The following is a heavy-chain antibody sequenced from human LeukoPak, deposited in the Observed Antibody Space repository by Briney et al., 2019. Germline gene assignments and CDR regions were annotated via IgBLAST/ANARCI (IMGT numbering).Heavy chain of an antibody. V-gene: IGHV4-34*01. CDR1: GGSFSGYY. Sequence: PSETLSLTCAVYGGSFSGYYWSWIRQPPGKGLEWIGEINHSGSTNDNPSLKSRVNTSVDTSKNHFSLNLSSVTAADTAVYYCARHRDRYYDSGSYYYFDYWGQGTLVTVSS. J-gene: IGHJ4*02. D-gene: IGHD3-10*01. CDR2: INHSGST. CDR3: ARHRDRYYDSGSYYYFDY.